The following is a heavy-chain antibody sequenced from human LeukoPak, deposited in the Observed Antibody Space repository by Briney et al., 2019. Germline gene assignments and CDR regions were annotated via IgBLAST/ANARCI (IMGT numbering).Heavy chain of an antibody. J-gene: IGHJ4*02. Sequence: GGSLRLSCAASGFTFRDHYMDWVRQAPGKGLEWVGRSRNKANSYTTEYAASVQGRFTISRDDSKNSMYLQMNSLKTEDTALYYCARIQASNGWYHLDVRGQGTLVTVSS. V-gene: IGHV3-72*01. CDR1: GFTFRDHY. CDR3: ARIQASNGWYHLDV. D-gene: IGHD6-19*01. CDR2: SRNKANSYTT.